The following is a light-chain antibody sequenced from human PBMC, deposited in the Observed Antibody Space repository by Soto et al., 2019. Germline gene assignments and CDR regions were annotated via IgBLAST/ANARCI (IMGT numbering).Light chain of an antibody. J-gene: IGLJ1*01. V-gene: IGLV2-8*01. CDR2: EVN. Sequence: LTQPPSASGSPGQSVAISCTGTSSDVGGYNYVSWYQQHPGKAPKLMIYEVNKRPSGVPDRFSGSKSGNTASLTVSGLQAEDEADYYCSSYAGSSNVFGTGTKFTVL. CDR3: SSYAGSSNV. CDR1: SSDVGGYNY.